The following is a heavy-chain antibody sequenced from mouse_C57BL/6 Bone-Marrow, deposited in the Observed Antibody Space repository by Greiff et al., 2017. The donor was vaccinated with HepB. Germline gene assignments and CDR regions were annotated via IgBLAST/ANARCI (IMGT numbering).Heavy chain of an antibody. Sequence: QVQLQQSGPELVKPGASVKISCKASGYAFSSSWMNWVKQWPGKGLEWIGRIYPGDGDTNYNGKFKGKATLTADKSSSTAYMQLSSLTSEDSAVYFCASPVVAPYFDYWGQGTTLTVSS. V-gene: IGHV1-82*01. J-gene: IGHJ2*01. CDR1: GYAFSSSW. CDR2: IYPGDGDT. D-gene: IGHD1-1*01. CDR3: ASPVVAPYFDY.